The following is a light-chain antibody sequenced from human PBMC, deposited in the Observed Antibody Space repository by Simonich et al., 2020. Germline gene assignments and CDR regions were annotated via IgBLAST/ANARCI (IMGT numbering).Light chain of an antibody. Sequence: DIQMTHSPSSVSASVGDRVTITDRASQGISSWLALYQQKPGKAPKLLIYAASSLQSGVPSRFNGSGSGTDFTLTISSLQPEDFATYYCQQANSFPQTFGQGTKLEIK. CDR2: AAS. V-gene: IGKV1-12*01. J-gene: IGKJ2*01. CDR1: QGISSW. CDR3: QQANSFPQT.